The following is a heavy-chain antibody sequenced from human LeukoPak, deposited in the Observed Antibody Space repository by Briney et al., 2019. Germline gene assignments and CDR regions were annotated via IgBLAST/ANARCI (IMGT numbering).Heavy chain of an antibody. D-gene: IGHD2-2*01. V-gene: IGHV4-34*08. CDR2: IYHSGST. J-gene: IGHJ5*02. Sequence: GSLRLSCAASGFTFSGSAMHWVRQPPGKGLEWIGEIYHSGSTNYNPSLKSRVTISVDTSMNQFSLKLSSVTAADTAVYYCATRYCSSTSCSTEWFDPWGQGTLVTVSS. CDR3: ATRYCSSTSCSTEWFDP. CDR1: GFTFSGSA.